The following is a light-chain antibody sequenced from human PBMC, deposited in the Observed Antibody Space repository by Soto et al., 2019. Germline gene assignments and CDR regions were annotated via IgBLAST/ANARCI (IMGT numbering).Light chain of an antibody. V-gene: IGLV2-8*01. CDR3: CSYGGRVNLV. Sequence: QSALAQPPSASGSPGQSVTISCTGTASDVGGYNYVPWFQHHPGNVPKLIIYEVTKRPSGVPDRFSGSKSGNTASLTVSGLQVEDEAEYYCCSYGGRVNLVFGGGTKLTVL. J-gene: IGLJ2*01. CDR1: ASDVGGYNY. CDR2: EVT.